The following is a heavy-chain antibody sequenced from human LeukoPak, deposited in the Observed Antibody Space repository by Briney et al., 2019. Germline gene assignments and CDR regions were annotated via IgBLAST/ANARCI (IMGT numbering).Heavy chain of an antibody. CDR2: ISGSGGST. CDR1: GFTFSSYA. V-gene: IGHV3-23*01. J-gene: IGHJ4*02. CDR3: ARDRVDERGYSGYDYGLHY. D-gene: IGHD5-12*01. Sequence: GGSLRLSCAASGFTFSSYAMSWVRQAPGRGLEWVSAISGSGGSTYYADSVKGRFTISRDNAKNSLYLQMNSLRAEDTAVYYCARDRVDERGYSGYDYGLHYWGQGTLVTVSS.